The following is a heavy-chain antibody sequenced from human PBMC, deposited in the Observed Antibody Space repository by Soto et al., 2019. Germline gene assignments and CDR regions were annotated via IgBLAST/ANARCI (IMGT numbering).Heavy chain of an antibody. D-gene: IGHD3-10*01. V-gene: IGHV1-18*01. J-gene: IGHJ6*02. Sequence: ASVKVSCKASGGTFSRYSITWVRQATGQGLEWMGWMNPNSGNTNYAQKFQGRVTLTTDTSTRTAYMELRSLTSDDKAVYYCAREGYYYGSGSYSPPRYYGMDVWGQGTTVTVSS. CDR1: GGTFSRYS. CDR3: AREGYYYGSGSYSPPRYYGMDV. CDR2: MNPNSGNT.